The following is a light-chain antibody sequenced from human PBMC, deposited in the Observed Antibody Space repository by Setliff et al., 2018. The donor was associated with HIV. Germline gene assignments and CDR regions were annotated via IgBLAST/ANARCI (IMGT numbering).Light chain of an antibody. CDR2: NVD. CDR3: RSYSINNLYV. V-gene: IGLV2-14*03. CDR1: SSDIGSSNI. J-gene: IGLJ1*01. Sequence: QSALTQPAPASGSPGQSITISCTGNSSDIGSSNIVSWYQQHPGKAPKVMIYNVDKRPSGVSNRFSGSKSGNTASLTISGLQTEDEADYYCRSYSINNLYVFATGTKVTVL.